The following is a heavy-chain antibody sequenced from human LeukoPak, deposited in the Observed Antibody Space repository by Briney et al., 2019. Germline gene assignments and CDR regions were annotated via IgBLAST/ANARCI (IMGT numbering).Heavy chain of an antibody. J-gene: IGHJ4*02. Sequence: LGESLKISCKGSGYSFTNYWIGWVRQMPGKGLEWMGIIYPGDSDTRYSPSFQGQVTISADKSISTAYLQWSSLKASDTAMYYCARPWGTGERKYYFDYWGQGTLVTVSS. CDR2: IYPGDSDT. D-gene: IGHD7-27*01. V-gene: IGHV5-51*01. CDR3: ARPWGTGERKYYFDY. CDR1: GYSFTNYW.